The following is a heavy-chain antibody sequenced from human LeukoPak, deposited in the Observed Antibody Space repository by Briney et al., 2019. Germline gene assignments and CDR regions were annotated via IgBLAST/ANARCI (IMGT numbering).Heavy chain of an antibody. Sequence: GRSLRLSCAASGFTFSNYGMHWVRQAPGKGLEWAAFISYDGSKKYYADSVKGRFTISRDNSKNTLYLQMNSLRTEDTAVYYCARVISGYYCDHWGQGTLVTVSS. CDR2: ISYDGSKK. D-gene: IGHD3-22*01. J-gene: IGHJ4*02. V-gene: IGHV3-30*03. CDR3: ARVISGYYCDH. CDR1: GFTFSNYG.